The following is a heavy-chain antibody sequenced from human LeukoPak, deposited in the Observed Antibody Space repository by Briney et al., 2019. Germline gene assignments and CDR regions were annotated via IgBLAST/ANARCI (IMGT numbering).Heavy chain of an antibody. CDR3: ARVRQKDGYSS. Sequence: GGSLRLSCAASGFTVSSNYMSWVRQAPGKGLEWVSVIYSGGSTYYADSVKGRFTIPRDNSKNTLYLQMNSLRAEDTAVYYCARVRQKDGYSSWGQGTLVTVSS. V-gene: IGHV3-53*01. D-gene: IGHD6-13*01. CDR2: IYSGGST. J-gene: IGHJ4*02. CDR1: GFTVSSNY.